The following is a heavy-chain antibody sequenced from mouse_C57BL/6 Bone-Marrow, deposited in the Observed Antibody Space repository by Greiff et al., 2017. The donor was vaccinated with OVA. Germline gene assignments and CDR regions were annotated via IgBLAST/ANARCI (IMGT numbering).Heavy chain of an antibody. CDR3: ARGGYGSSDGYWYFEV. D-gene: IGHD1-1*01. Sequence: QVQLQQPGAELVKPGASVKMSCKASGYTFTSYWITWVKQRPGQGLEWIGDIYPGSGSTNYNEKFKSKATLTVDTSSSTAYMQLSSLTSEDSAVYYGARGGYGSSDGYWYFEVWGTGTTVTVSS. J-gene: IGHJ1*03. CDR2: IYPGSGST. CDR1: GYTFTSYW. V-gene: IGHV1-55*01.